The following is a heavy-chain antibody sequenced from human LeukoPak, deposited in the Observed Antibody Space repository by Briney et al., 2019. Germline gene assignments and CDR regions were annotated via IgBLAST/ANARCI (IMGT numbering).Heavy chain of an antibody. V-gene: IGHV1-18*01. CDR1: GYTFTSYG. D-gene: IGHD6-19*01. CDR3: ARDLAAVAGGFYDY. J-gene: IGHJ4*02. Sequence: VASVKVSCKASGYTFTSYGISWVRQAPGQGLEWMGWISAYNGNTNYAQKLQGRVTMTTDTSTSTAYMELRSLRSDDTAVYYCARDLAAVAGGFYDYWGQGTLVTVSS. CDR2: ISAYNGNT.